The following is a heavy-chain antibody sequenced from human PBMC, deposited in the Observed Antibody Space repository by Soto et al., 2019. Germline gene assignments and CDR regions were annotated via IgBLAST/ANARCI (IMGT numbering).Heavy chain of an antibody. V-gene: IGHV3-30-3*01. CDR1: GFTFSSYA. CDR2: ISYDGSNK. Sequence: QVQLVESGGGVVQPGRSLRLSCAASGFTFSSYAMHWVRQAPGKGLEWVAVISYDGSNKYYADSVKGRFTISRDNSKNTRCLQMNSLRAEDTAVYYCARDGGRITMSLGYWGQGTLVTVSS. J-gene: IGHJ4*02. CDR3: ARDGGRITMSLGY. D-gene: IGHD3-22*01.